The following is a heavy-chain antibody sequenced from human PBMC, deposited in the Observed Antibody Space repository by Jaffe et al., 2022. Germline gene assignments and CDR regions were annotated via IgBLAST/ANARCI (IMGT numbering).Heavy chain of an antibody. J-gene: IGHJ2*01. Sequence: EVLLVESGGGLVQPGGSLTLSCAASGFTFSQYWISWVRQAPGKGLEWVGDIKQDGSKIYYVDSVRGRFTISRDNPKNSLFLQMNFLRAEDTAVYYCARDADFSDSGNTYWSFDLWGRGTLVTVSS. CDR2: IKQDGSKI. D-gene: IGHD2-21*01. CDR3: ARDADFSDSGNTYWSFDL. CDR1: GFTFSQYW. V-gene: IGHV3-7*01.